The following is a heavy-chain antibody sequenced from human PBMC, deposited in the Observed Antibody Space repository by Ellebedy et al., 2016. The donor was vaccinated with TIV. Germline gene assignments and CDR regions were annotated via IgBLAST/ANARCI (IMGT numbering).Heavy chain of an antibody. Sequence: MPSETLSLTCSIAGGSINPYYWSWIRQPPGKGLEWIGYFYYRGSTNYNPSLRSRVAISLDTSKNQFSLKLTFVTAADTAVYYCARAMTTVATFDFWGQGTLVTVSS. J-gene: IGHJ4*02. V-gene: IGHV4-59*01. CDR3: ARAMTTVATFDF. CDR2: FYYRGST. D-gene: IGHD4-17*01. CDR1: GGSINPYY.